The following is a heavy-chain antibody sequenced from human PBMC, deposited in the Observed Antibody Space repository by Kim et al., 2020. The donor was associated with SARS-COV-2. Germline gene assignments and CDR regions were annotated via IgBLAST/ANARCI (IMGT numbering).Heavy chain of an antibody. CDR3: ARGPLVGAIRAEYFQH. V-gene: IGHV4-34*01. J-gene: IGHJ1*01. CDR1: GGSFSGYS. D-gene: IGHD1-26*01. CDR2: INHSGST. Sequence: SESLSLTCAVYGGSFSGYSWSWIRQPPGKGLEWIGEINHSGSTNYNPSLKSRVTISVDTSKNQFSLKLSSVTAADTAVYYCARGPLVGAIRAEYFQHWG.